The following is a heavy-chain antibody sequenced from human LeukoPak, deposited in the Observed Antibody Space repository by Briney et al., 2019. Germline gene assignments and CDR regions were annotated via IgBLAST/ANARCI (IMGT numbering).Heavy chain of an antibody. Sequence: KAGGSLRLSCAASGFIFNDYYVSWIRQAPGKGLEWVSYISGSGSHTNYADSVEGRFTVSRDNAKNSLYLQLNSLRAEDTAVYYCATVPAEGFLTNAYYFDYWGQGTLVTVSS. CDR1: GFIFNDYY. CDR2: ISGSGSHT. D-gene: IGHD3-10*01. J-gene: IGHJ4*02. V-gene: IGHV3-11*03. CDR3: ATVPAEGFLTNAYYFDY.